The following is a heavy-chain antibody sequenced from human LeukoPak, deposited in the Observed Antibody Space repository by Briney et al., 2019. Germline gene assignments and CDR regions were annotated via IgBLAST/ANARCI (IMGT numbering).Heavy chain of an antibody. CDR3: ARAGGYYGSGSFLDY. CDR1: RYDINSVYY. D-gene: IGHD3-10*01. CDR2: IYHSGST. J-gene: IGHJ4*02. V-gene: IGHV4-38-2*02. Sequence: TPSETLSLTCTVSRYDINSVYYWGWIRQPPGQGLEWIGSIYHSGSTYYNASLKSRVTISMDTSRNKFSLNLNSVTAADTAVYYCARAGGYYGSGSFLDYWGQGLLVTVSS.